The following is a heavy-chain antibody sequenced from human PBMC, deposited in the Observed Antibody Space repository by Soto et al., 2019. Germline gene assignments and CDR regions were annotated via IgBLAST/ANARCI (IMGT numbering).Heavy chain of an antibody. D-gene: IGHD2-2*02. CDR1: GFTFSSYS. J-gene: IGHJ6*02. CDR2: ISSSSSYI. V-gene: IGHV3-21*01. Sequence: VQLVESGGGLVKPGGSLRLSGAASGFTFSSYSMNWVRQAPGKGLEWVSSISSSSSYIYYADSVKGRFTISRDNAKNSLYLQMNSLRAEDTAVYYCARAPIVVVPAAIRNYYYYYGMDVWGQGTTVTVSS. CDR3: ARAPIVVVPAAIRNYYYYYGMDV.